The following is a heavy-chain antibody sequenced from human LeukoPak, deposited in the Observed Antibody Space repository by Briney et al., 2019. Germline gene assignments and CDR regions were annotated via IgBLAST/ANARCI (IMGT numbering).Heavy chain of an antibody. CDR1: GYTFTGYY. D-gene: IGHD2-15*01. CDR3: ARDLGGGIGSLFN. V-gene: IGHV1-2*02. J-gene: IGHJ4*02. Sequence: ASVKVSCKASGYTFTGYYMHWVRQAPGQGLEWKGWINPNSGGTNYAQKFQGRVTMTRDTSISTAYMELSRLRSDDTAVYYCARDLGGGIGSLFNWGQGTLVTVSS. CDR2: INPNSGGT.